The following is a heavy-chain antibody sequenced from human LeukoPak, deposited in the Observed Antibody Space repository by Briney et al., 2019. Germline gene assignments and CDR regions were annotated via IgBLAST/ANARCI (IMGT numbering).Heavy chain of an antibody. V-gene: IGHV3-23*01. Sequence: PGGSLRLSCSASGFTFTNSAMNWVRRAPGKGLEWVSAITGSGIHTYYGDSVKGRFTISRDNSKNSLYLQMNSLRAEDTAVYYCAKFQREVCCYGMDVWGQGTTVTVSS. J-gene: IGHJ6*02. CDR2: ITGSGIHT. CDR3: AKFQREVCCYGMDV. CDR1: GFTFTNSA. D-gene: IGHD1-26*01.